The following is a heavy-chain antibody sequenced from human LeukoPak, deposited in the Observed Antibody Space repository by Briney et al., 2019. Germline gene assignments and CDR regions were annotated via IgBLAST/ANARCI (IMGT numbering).Heavy chain of an antibody. J-gene: IGHJ4*02. CDR2: ISGSGDIK. V-gene: IGHV3-23*01. CDR1: GFTFDNYA. D-gene: IGHD6-19*01. CDR3: AKEGAFGGSGAPDY. Sequence: GGSLRLSCAASGFTFDNYAMNWVRQAPGKGLEWVSSISGSGDIKDFGDSVKGRFTISRDNSKNTVSLQMNSLRADDTAVYYCAKEGAFGGSGAPDYWGQGTLVTVSS.